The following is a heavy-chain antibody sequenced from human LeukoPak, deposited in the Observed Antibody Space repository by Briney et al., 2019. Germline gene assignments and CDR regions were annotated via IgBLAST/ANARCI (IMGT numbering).Heavy chain of an antibody. CDR3: ARVGPLLNPRYSHYYYGLDV. CDR2: ISGSGGST. Sequence: GGALRLSCAASGFTFSSYAMSGGRRALGGGGEGGSAISGSGGSTYYADSLKGGFTLSRDNSKKTVHLQMNSLRPEDTAVFSCARVGPLLNPRYSHYYYGLDVSGQGTTVTAPS. J-gene: IGHJ6*02. V-gene: IGHV3-23*01. CDR1: GFTFSSYA. D-gene: IGHD3-9*01.